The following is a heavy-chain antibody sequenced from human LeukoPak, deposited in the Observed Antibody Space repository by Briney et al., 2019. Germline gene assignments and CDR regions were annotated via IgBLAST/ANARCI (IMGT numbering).Heavy chain of an antibody. CDR2: IKSKGDGETT. J-gene: IGHJ3*02. Sequence: GGSLRLSCAASGFTFTNAWMSWVRQAPGKGLEWVGRIKSKGDGETTDYAAPVKGRFTMSRDDSKATLYLQMNSLRAEDTAVYYCARGDSGLGEWYDAFDIWGRGTMVTVSS. CDR1: GFTFTNAW. CDR3: ARGDSGLGEWYDAFDI. D-gene: IGHD3-10*01. V-gene: IGHV3-15*01.